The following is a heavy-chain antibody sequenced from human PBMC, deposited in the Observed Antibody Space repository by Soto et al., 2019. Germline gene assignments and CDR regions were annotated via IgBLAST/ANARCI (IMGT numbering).Heavy chain of an antibody. V-gene: IGHV1-2*02. CDR1: GYTFTDYY. D-gene: IGHD2-2*01. CDR3: ASSTDYASNRLDD. Sequence: QVQLVQSGAEVKKPGASVRVSFKASGYTFTDYYIDWVRQAPGQGIEWMGWINPTSGDTNYAPKFQGRVTMTRDPSITTAYVELTRLRTDDTAVYYCASSTDYASNRLDDWGQGTLVTVSS. CDR2: INPTSGDT. J-gene: IGHJ4*02.